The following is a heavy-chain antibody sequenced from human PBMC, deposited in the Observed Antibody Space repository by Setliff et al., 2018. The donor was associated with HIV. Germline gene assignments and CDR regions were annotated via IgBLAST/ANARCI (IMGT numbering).Heavy chain of an antibody. CDR3: AKESGLYSNYKYYYYMDV. J-gene: IGHJ6*03. CDR1: GFAFSEFW. CDR2: INEDGNKK. D-gene: IGHD4-4*01. Sequence: GGSLRLSCAASGFAFSEFWMSWARQAPGKGLEWVANINEDGNKKYYVGSVRGRFTISRDNSKNTLYLQMNSLRAEDTAVYYCAKESGLYSNYKYYYYMDVWGKGTTVTVSS. V-gene: IGHV3-7*01.